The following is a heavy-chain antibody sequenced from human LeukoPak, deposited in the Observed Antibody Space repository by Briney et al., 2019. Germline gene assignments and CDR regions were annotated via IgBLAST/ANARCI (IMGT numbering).Heavy chain of an antibody. CDR3: ARARDYYDSRLDY. CDR1: GFTFSSYW. CDR2: INSDGSST. J-gene: IGHJ4*02. V-gene: IGHV3-74*01. D-gene: IGHD3-22*01. Sequence: GRSLRLSCAASGFTFSSYWMHWVRQAPGKGLVWVSRINSDGSSTSYADSVKGRFTISRDNAKNTLYLQMNSLRAEDTAVYYCARARDYYDSRLDYWGQGTLVTVSS.